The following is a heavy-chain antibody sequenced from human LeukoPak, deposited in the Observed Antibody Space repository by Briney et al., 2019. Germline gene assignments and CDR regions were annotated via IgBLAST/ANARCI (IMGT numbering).Heavy chain of an antibody. CDR3: AKDYGKNFDY. V-gene: IGHV3-30*18. J-gene: IGHJ4*02. Sequence: PGRSLRLSCAASGFTFSSYGMHWVRQAPGKGLEWVAVISYDGSNKYYADSVKGRFTISRDNSKNTLYLQMNSLRAEDTAVYYYAKDYGKNFDYWGQGTLVTVSS. D-gene: IGHD3-10*01. CDR1: GFTFSSYG. CDR2: ISYDGSNK.